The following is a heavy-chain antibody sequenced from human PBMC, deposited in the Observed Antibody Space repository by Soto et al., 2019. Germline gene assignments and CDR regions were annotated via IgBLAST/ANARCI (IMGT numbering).Heavy chain of an antibody. V-gene: IGHV3-7*05. Sequence: EVQLVESGGGLVQPGGSLRLSCAVSGFTSSIYWMSWVRQAPGKGLEWVANINQDGSEKYYVDSVKGRFTISRDNAKNSLSLQMNSLRADDTAVYYCARDRGAFYGDYVGNYWGQGTLVTVSS. J-gene: IGHJ4*02. CDR2: INQDGSEK. D-gene: IGHD4-17*01. CDR3: ARDRGAFYGDYVGNY. CDR1: GFTSSIYW.